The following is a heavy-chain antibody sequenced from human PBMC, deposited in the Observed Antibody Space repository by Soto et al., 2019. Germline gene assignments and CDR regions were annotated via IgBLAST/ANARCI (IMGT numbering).Heavy chain of an antibody. CDR3: ARGPSAATSHFDY. V-gene: IGHV1-69*02. D-gene: IGHD2-15*01. CDR1: GGTFSSYT. J-gene: IGHJ4*02. CDR2: IIPILGIA. Sequence: QVQQVQSGAEVKKPGSSVKVSCKASGGTFSSYTISWVRQAPGQGLEWMGRIIPILGIANYAQKFQGRVTITADKSTSTAYMELSSLRSEDTAVYYCARGPSAATSHFDYWGQGTLVTVSS.